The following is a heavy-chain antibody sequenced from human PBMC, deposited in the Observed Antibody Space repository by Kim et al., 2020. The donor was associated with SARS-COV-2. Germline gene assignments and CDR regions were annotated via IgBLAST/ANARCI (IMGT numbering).Heavy chain of an antibody. CDR3: ARENLKAVRHKKAPYDSSGYYYWFDP. CDR1: GFTVSSNY. Sequence: GGSLRLSCAASGFTVSSNYMSWVRQAPGKGLEWVSVIYSGGSTYYADSVKGRFTISRDNSKNTLYLQMNSLRAEDTAVYYCARENLKAVRHKKAPYDSSGYYYWFDPWGQGTLVTVSS. D-gene: IGHD3-22*01. V-gene: IGHV3-66*02. CDR2: IYSGGST. J-gene: IGHJ5*02.